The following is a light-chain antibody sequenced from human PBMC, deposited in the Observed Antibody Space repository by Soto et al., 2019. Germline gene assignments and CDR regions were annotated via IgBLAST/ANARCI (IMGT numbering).Light chain of an antibody. V-gene: IGKV1-9*01. CDR3: QQYNSYSPWT. Sequence: IQLTQSPSSLSASVGDRVTITCRASQGISSYLAWYQQKPVKAPKLLIYAASTLQSGVPSRLSGSGSGTDFTLTINSLQPDDFATYYCQQYNSYSPWTFGQGTKVDIK. CDR1: QGISSY. CDR2: AAS. J-gene: IGKJ1*01.